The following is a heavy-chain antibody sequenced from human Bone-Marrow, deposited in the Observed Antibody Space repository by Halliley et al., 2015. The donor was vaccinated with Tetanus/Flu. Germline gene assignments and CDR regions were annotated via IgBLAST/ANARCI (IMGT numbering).Heavy chain of an antibody. CDR3: ARDLGFNDYGEDALDY. CDR1: GGSISSYY. CDR2: IYDRGNT. D-gene: IGHD4-17*01. Sequence: TLSLTCTVSGGSISSYYWSWIRQSPGKGLQWLGCIYDRGNTKYNPSLKSRVSISVDTSKNQVSLSLNSVTAADTAVYYCARDLGFNDYGEDALDYWGQGILVTVSS. J-gene: IGHJ4*02. V-gene: IGHV4-59*01.